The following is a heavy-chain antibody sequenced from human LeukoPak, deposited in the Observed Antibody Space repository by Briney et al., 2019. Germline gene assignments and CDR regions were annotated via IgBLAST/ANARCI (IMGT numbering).Heavy chain of an antibody. J-gene: IGHJ4*02. CDR2: INSDESNT. V-gene: IGHV3-74*01. CDR3: ARLWDSSSSRHFDY. D-gene: IGHD6-6*01. Sequence: GRSLRLSCAASGFTFSTYWMHWVRQAPGKGLVWVSHINSDESNTNYAGSVKGRFTISRDNAKNTLYLQMNNLRAEDTAVYFCARLWDSSSSRHFDYWGQGTLVTVSS. CDR1: GFTFSTYW.